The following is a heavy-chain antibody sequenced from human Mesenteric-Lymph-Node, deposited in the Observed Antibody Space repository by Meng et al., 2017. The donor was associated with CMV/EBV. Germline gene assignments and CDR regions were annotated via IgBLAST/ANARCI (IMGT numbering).Heavy chain of an antibody. V-gene: IGHV1-46*01. CDR1: GYTFTSYY. CDR3: ARDRGLIAAAGLDY. J-gene: IGHJ4*02. Sequence: SGYTFTSYYIEWVRQAPGQGLEWMGIINPSGGVTTYAQKFQGSVTMTSDTSTSTVYMELGSLTSEDTAVYYCARDRGLIAAAGLDYWGQGTLVTVSS. D-gene: IGHD6-13*01. CDR2: INPSGGVT.